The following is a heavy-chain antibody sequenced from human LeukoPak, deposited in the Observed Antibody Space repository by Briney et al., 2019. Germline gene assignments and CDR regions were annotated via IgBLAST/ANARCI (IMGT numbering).Heavy chain of an antibody. V-gene: IGHV4-59*12. Sequence: PSETLSLTCTVSGGSISSYYWSWIRQPPGKGLEWIGYISYSGTTNYNPSLKSRLTISLDTSKRQFSLNLNSVTVADTALYYSARDYGGGWYQIDYWGQGTLVTVSS. D-gene: IGHD6-13*01. J-gene: IGHJ4*02. CDR3: ARDYGGGWYQIDY. CDR2: ISYSGTT. CDR1: GGSISSYY.